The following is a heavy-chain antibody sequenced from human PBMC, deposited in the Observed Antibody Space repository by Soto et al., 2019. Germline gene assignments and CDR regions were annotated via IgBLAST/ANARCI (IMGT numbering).Heavy chain of an antibody. CDR3: ARDDRYCTNGVCYSGMDV. CDR2: IKQDGSEK. J-gene: IGHJ6*02. Sequence: SLRLSCAASGFTFSSYWMSWVRQAPGKGLEWVANIKQDGSEKYYVDSVKGRFTISRDNAKNSLYLQMNSLRAEDTAVYYCARDDRYCTNGVCYSGMDVWGQGTTVTVSS. D-gene: IGHD2-8*01. CDR1: GFTFSSYW. V-gene: IGHV3-7*05.